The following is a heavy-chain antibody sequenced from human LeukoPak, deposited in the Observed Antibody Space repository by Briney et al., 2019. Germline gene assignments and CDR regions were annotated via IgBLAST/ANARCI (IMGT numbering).Heavy chain of an antibody. Sequence: SETLSLTCTVSGGSISSYYWSWIRQPPGKGLEWIGYIYYSGSTNYNPSLKSRVTISVDTSKNQFSLKLSSVTAADTAVYYCARVKGVVAAIPYFDYWGQGTLVTVSS. CDR2: IYYSGST. V-gene: IGHV4-59*01. CDR3: ARVKGVVAAIPYFDY. D-gene: IGHD2-15*01. CDR1: GGSISSYY. J-gene: IGHJ4*02.